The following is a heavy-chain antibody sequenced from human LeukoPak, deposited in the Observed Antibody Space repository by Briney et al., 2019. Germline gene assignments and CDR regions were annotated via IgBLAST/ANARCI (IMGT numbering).Heavy chain of an antibody. V-gene: IGHV1-2*02. CDR3: ARGDIVVVPAVIMDY. D-gene: IGHD2-2*01. Sequence: ASVKVSCKASGYTFTGYYMHWVRQAPGQGLEWMGWINPNSGGTNYAQKFQGRVTMTRDTSISTAYMELSRLRSDDTAVYYCARGDIVVVPAVIMDYWGQGTLITVSS. J-gene: IGHJ4*02. CDR2: INPNSGGT. CDR1: GYTFTGYY.